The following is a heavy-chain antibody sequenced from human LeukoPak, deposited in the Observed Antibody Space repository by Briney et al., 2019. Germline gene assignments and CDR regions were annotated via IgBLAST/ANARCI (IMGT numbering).Heavy chain of an antibody. J-gene: IGHJ4*02. V-gene: IGHV3-53*01. CDR3: AKDPFIYCSGGSCYSDY. Sequence: GGSLRLSCAASGFIVSSNYMSWVRQAPGKGLEWVSVIYTDGGTYYADSVKGRFTISRDNSKNTLYLQMNSLRAEDTAVYYCAKDPFIYCSGGSCYSDYWGQGTLVTVSS. CDR1: GFIVSSNY. CDR2: IYTDGGT. D-gene: IGHD2-15*01.